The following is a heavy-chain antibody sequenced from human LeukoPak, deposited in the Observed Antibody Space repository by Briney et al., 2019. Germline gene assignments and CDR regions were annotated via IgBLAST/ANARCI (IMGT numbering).Heavy chain of an antibody. CDR3: ARAKFDSSRYYYRGFDI. CDR1: GFTFSTYW. V-gene: IGHV3-7*04. CDR2: IKQDGSEK. J-gene: IGHJ3*02. Sequence: GGSLRLSCAVSGFTFSTYWMTWVRQAPGKGLEWVANIKQDGSEKYYVDSVKGRFTISRDNAKNSLYLQMNSLRAEDTAVYYCARAKFDSSRYYYRGFDIWGQGTMVTVSS. D-gene: IGHD3-22*01.